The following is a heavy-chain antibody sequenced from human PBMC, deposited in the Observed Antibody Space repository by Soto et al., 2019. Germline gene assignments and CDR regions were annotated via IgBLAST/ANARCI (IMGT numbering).Heavy chain of an antibody. CDR3: AAWAGQVRGYGGPFDY. CDR2: ISTYNGNT. D-gene: IGHD5-12*01. Sequence: QVQLVQSGADVKKPEASVKVSCKASGYTFTSDGISWVREAPGQGLEWMGWISTYNGNTKFAQKLQGRVTMTTDTSTSTVYMELRSLTSDDTAVYYCAAWAGQVRGYGGPFDYWGQGTLLTVSS. J-gene: IGHJ4*02. V-gene: IGHV1-18*04. CDR1: GYTFTSDG.